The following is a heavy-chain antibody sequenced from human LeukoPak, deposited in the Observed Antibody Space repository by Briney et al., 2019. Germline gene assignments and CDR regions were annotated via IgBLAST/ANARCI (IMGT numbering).Heavy chain of an antibody. D-gene: IGHD3-22*01. CDR1: GGSISSYY. CDR3: AREANYYDSSGYLGAFDI. Sequence: PXETLSLTCTVSGGSISSYYWSWIRQPPGKGLEWIGYIYYSGSTNYNPSLKSRVTISVDTSKNQFSLKLSSMTAADTAVYYCAREANYYDSSGYLGAFDIWGQGTMVTVSS. V-gene: IGHV4-59*01. CDR2: IYYSGST. J-gene: IGHJ3*02.